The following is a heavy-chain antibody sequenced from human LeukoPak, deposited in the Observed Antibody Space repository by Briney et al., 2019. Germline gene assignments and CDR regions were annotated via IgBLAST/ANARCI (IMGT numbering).Heavy chain of an antibody. CDR2: DGSNK. CDR3: ARDRLPYCSGGSCYSFDY. D-gene: IGHD2-15*01. Sequence: GGSLRLSCAASGFTFSSYGMHWVRQVPGKGLEWVTFDGSNKYYADSVKGRFTISRDNSKNTLYLQMNSLRAEDTAVYYCARDRLPYCSGGSCYSFDYWGQGTLVTVSS. V-gene: IGHV3-30*02. CDR1: GFTFSSYG. J-gene: IGHJ4*02.